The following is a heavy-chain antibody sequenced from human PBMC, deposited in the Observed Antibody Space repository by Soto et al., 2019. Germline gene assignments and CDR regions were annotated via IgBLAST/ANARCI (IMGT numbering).Heavy chain of an antibody. D-gene: IGHD5-18*01. CDR1: GFSFSNYW. V-gene: IGHV3-74*01. Sequence: EVQLVESGAGLVQPGGSLRLSCAASGFSFSNYWIHWVRQAPGKGLVWVSRIKTDGSSTDYAASVKGRFTISRDNAKNTLYLQMNSLTAEDTAVYYCAKREGNTYGLFHWGQGTLVTVSS. CDR2: IKTDGSST. CDR3: AKREGNTYGLFH. J-gene: IGHJ4*02.